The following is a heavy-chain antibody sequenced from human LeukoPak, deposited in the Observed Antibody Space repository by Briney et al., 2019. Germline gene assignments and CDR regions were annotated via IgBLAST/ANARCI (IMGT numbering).Heavy chain of an antibody. CDR3: ARDGGSSYVIDY. CDR2: ISSSGSTT. CDR1: GFTFSSHE. D-gene: IGHD1-26*01. J-gene: IGHJ4*01. V-gene: IGHV3-48*03. Sequence: GGSLRLSCAASGFTFSSHEMNWVRQAPGKGLVWVSYISSSGSTTNYADSVKGRFTISRDNAKNSLYLQMNSLRAEDTAVYYCARDGGSSYVIDYWGQGTLVTVSS.